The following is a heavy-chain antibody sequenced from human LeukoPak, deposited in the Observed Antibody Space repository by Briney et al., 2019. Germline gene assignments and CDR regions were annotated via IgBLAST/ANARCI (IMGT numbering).Heavy chain of an antibody. Sequence: SVKVSCKASGYTFTSYGISWVRQAPGQGLEWMGGIIPIFGTANYAQKFQGRVTITADESTSTAYMELSSLRSEDTAVYYCARGPPSSTSSLDYWGQGTLVTVSS. CDR2: IIPIFGTA. CDR3: ARGPPSSTSSLDY. CDR1: GYTFTSYG. D-gene: IGHD2-2*01. J-gene: IGHJ4*02. V-gene: IGHV1-69*13.